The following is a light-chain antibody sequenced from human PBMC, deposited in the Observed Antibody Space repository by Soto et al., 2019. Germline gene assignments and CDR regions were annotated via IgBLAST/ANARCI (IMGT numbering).Light chain of an antibody. V-gene: IGKV3-20*01. CDR2: GAS. J-gene: IGKJ4*01. Sequence: EIVLTQSPGTLSLSPGERATLSCRASQSVAGTYLAWYQQKPGQAPRLLIYGASSRATGIPDRFSGSGSGTDFTLTISRLEPEDFAVYYCQQYGSPVTFGGGTKVDIK. CDR3: QQYGSPVT. CDR1: QSVAGTY.